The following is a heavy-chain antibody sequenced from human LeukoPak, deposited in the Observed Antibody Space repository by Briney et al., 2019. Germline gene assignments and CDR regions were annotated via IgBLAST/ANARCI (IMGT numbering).Heavy chain of an antibody. J-gene: IGHJ6*03. CDR2: IYYSGST. V-gene: IGHV4-59*01. D-gene: IGHD3-22*01. CDR3: ATGSSGNYYYYMDV. Sequence: SETLPLTCTVSGGSISSYYWSWIRQPPGKGLEWIGYIYYSGSTNYNPSLKSRVTISVDTSKNQFSLKLSSVTAADTAVYYCATGSSGNYYYYMDVWGKGTTVTVSS. CDR1: GGSISSYY.